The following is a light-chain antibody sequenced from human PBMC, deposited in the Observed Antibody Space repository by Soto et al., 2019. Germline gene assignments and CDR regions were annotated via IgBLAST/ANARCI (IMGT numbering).Light chain of an antibody. CDR1: QSIGRW. CDR2: DAS. Sequence: DIQITQSPSTLSASVGDTVTVTCRASQSIGRWLAWYQQKPGKGPNLLIYDASSLESGVPSRFSGSRSGTEFTLTISSLQPEDSATYYCQQYMRYSWTFGQGTKVDIK. V-gene: IGKV1-5*01. CDR3: QQYMRYSWT. J-gene: IGKJ1*01.